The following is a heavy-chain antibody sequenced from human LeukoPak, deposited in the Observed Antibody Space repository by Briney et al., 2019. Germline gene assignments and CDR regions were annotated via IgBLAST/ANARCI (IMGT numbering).Heavy chain of an antibody. D-gene: IGHD3-22*01. V-gene: IGHV3-20*04. Sequence: GGSLRLSCAASGLTFDDYGMSWVRQAPGKGLEWVSGINWNCGSIGYAVSVKGRYTISRDNDKNSLYLQMNSLRAEDTALYYCARGSTYYYGSSGYYFIDYWGQGTLVTVSS. J-gene: IGHJ4*02. CDR3: ARGSTYYYGSSGYYFIDY. CDR1: GLTFDDYG. CDR2: INWNCGSI.